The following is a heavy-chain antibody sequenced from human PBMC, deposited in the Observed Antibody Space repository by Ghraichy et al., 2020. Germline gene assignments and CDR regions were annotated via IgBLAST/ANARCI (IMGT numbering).Heavy chain of an antibody. J-gene: IGHJ6*02. V-gene: IGHV3-30*03. Sequence: GGSLRLSCAASGFTFSSYGMHWVRQAPGKGLEWVAVISYDGSNKYYADSVKGRFTISRDNSKNTLYLQRNSLRAEDTAVYYCARGATYYDFWSGYYRTDYYDYGMDVWGQGTTVTVSS. CDR3: ARGATYYDFWSGYYRTDYYDYGMDV. D-gene: IGHD3-3*01. CDR2: ISYDGSNK. CDR1: GFTFSSYG.